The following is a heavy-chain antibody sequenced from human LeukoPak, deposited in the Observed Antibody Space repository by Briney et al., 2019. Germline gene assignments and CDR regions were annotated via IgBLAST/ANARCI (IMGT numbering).Heavy chain of an antibody. CDR3: ARADWDTAMIDY. CDR2: ISSSSSYI. Sequence: GGSLRLSCAASGFTFSGYSMNWVRQAPGKGLEWVSSISSSSSYIYYADSVKGRFTISRDNAKNSLYLQMNSLRAEDTAVYYCARADWDTAMIDYWGRGTLVTVSS. J-gene: IGHJ4*02. CDR1: GFTFSGYS. D-gene: IGHD5-18*01. V-gene: IGHV3-21*01.